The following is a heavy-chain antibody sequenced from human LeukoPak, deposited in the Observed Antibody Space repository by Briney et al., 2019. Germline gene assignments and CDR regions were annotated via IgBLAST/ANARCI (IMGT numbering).Heavy chain of an antibody. Sequence: RGSLRLSCAASGFTFSSYVMSWVRQAPGKGLEWVSVIGTSGSTTYYADFVKGRFTISRDNSKNTLYLQMSSMRAEEKAVYYCAKLVSTRYGEDWGQGTLVTVSS. V-gene: IGHV3-23*01. CDR1: GFTFSSYV. CDR2: IGTSGSTT. D-gene: IGHD3-10*01. J-gene: IGHJ4*02. CDR3: AKLVSTRYGED.